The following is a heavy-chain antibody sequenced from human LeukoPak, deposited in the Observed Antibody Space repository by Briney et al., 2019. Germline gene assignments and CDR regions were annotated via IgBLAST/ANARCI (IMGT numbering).Heavy chain of an antibody. V-gene: IGHV1-24*01. CDR3: ATGDSSSWYYAFDI. D-gene: IGHD6-13*01. CDR2: FDPEDGET. J-gene: IGHJ3*02. CDR1: GYTLTELS. Sequence: ASVKVSCKVSGYTLTELSMHWVRQAPGKGLEWMGGFDPEDGETIYAQKFQGRVTMTEDTSTDTAYMELSSLGSEDTAVYYCATGDSSSWYYAFDIWGQGTMVTVSS.